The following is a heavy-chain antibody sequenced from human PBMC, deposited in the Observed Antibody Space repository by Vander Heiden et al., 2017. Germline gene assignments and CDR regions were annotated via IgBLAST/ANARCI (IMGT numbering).Heavy chain of an antibody. V-gene: IGHV1-24*01. J-gene: IGHJ4*02. D-gene: IGHD6-19*01. CDR1: GYTLTELS. Sequence: QVQLVQSGAEVKKPGASVKVSCKVSGYTLTELSMHWVRPAPGKGLEWMGGFDPEDGETIYAQKFQGRVTMTEDTSTDTAYMELSSLRSEDTAVYYCATGLGWGSGWYLETIFDYWGQGTLVTVSS. CDR2: FDPEDGET. CDR3: ATGLGWGSGWYLETIFDY.